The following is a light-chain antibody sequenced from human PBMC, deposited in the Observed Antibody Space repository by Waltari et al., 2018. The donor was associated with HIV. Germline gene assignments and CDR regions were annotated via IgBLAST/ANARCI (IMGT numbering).Light chain of an antibody. CDR3: SSYAGDHTYV. CDR1: SRDVGAYRY. V-gene: IGLV2-14*03. Sequence: ALTQPASVSGSPGQSITIACSGSSRDVGAYRYVSWYQQHSGAVPTVLIYDVTKRMKWVSSRFSGSKSGNTASLTISGLQVEDEAEYYCSSYAGDHTYVFGSGTMVTVL. CDR2: DVT. J-gene: IGLJ1*01.